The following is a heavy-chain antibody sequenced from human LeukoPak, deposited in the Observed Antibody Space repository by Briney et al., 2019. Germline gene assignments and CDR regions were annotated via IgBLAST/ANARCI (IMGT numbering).Heavy chain of an antibody. CDR3: ARPSTSGWYAPFF. Sequence: GGSLRLSCAASGFTFSTYVMHWVRQAPGKGLEYVAAISSKGDYTHYANSVKGRFTISRDNSKNTLYLEMGSLRAEDMAVYYCARPSTSGWYAPFFWGQGTLVTVSS. D-gene: IGHD6-19*01. J-gene: IGHJ4*02. CDR1: GFTFSTYV. CDR2: ISSKGDYT. V-gene: IGHV3-64*01.